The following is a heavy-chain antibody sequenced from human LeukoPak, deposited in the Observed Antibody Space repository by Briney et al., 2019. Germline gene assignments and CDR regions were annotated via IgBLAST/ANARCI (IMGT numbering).Heavy chain of an antibody. CDR1: GFTFSNAW. Sequence: GGSLRLSCAASGFTFSNAWMSWVRQAPGEGLEWVGRNKSKTDGGTTDYAAPVKGRFTISRHDSKNTLSLQMNSLKTQHRAVYYGTTGMITFGGVIVSSWGQGNLVTVSS. D-gene: IGHD3-16*02. CDR2: NKSKTDGGTT. J-gene: IGHJ4*02. V-gene: IGHV3-15*01. CDR3: TTGMITFGGVIVSS.